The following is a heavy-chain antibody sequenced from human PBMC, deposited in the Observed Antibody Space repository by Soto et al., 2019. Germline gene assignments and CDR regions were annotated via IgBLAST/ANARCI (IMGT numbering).Heavy chain of an antibody. CDR3: AGLTIFGVVGYNWFDP. D-gene: IGHD3-3*01. CDR1: GGSISSYY. Sequence: SAALSLTCTVSGGSISSYYWSWIRQPAGKGLEWIGRIYTSGSTNYNPSLKSRVTMSVDTSKNQFSLKLSSVTAADTAVYYCAGLTIFGVVGYNWFDPWGQGTLVTV. J-gene: IGHJ5*02. CDR2: IYTSGST. V-gene: IGHV4-4*07.